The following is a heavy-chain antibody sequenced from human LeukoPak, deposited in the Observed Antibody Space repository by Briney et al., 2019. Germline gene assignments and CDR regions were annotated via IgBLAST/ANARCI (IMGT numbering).Heavy chain of an antibody. D-gene: IGHD3-16*02. Sequence: GGSLRLSCAASGFTFSSYWMHWVRQAPGKGLVWVSSIKSDGSSTSYADSVKGRFTISRDNAKNTLYLQMNSLRAEDTAVYYCARGPSIMITFGGVIAAELDYWGQGTLVTVSS. V-gene: IGHV3-74*01. J-gene: IGHJ4*02. CDR1: GFTFSSYW. CDR3: ARGPSIMITFGGVIAAELDY. CDR2: IKSDGSST.